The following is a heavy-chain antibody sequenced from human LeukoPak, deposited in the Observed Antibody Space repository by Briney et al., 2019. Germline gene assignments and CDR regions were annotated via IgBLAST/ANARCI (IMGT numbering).Heavy chain of an antibody. CDR3: ARDSGLDALDI. Sequence: PGGSLRLSCAASGFTFSSYWMHWVRQAPGKGLLWVSLINSDGNNRGYADSVKGRFTISRDNAKNSLYLHMNSLGVDDTAVYYCARDSGLDALDIWGQGTMVTVSS. J-gene: IGHJ3*02. CDR2: INSDGNNR. V-gene: IGHV3-74*01. CDR1: GFTFSSYW. D-gene: IGHD6-25*01.